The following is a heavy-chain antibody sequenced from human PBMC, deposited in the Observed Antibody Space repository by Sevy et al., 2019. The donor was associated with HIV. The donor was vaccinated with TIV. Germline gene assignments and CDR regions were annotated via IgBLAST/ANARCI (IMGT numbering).Heavy chain of an antibody. CDR3: ASFGRRGLDY. D-gene: IGHD3-10*01. V-gene: IGHV3-74*01. CDR1: GFTFSSYW. Sequence: GGSLRLSCAASGFTFSSYWMHWVRQAPGKGLVWVSRINSDGSSTRYADSVKGRFTISRYNAKNTLYLQMNSLRAEDTAVYYCASFGRRGLDYWGQGTLVTVSS. CDR2: INSDGSST. J-gene: IGHJ4*02.